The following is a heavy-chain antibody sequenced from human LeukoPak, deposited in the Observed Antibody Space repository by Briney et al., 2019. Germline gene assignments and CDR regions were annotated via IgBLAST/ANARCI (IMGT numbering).Heavy chain of an antibody. Sequence: PGGSLRLSCAASGFTFSSYSMNWVRQAPGKGLEWVSFIYSSVTHHSDSVKGRFTISRDNSKNTLFLQMNSLRAEDTAVYYCARRAGAYSHPYDYWGQGTLVTVSS. V-gene: IGHV3-53*01. J-gene: IGHJ4*02. CDR3: ARRAGAYSHPYDY. CDR1: GFTFSSYS. CDR2: IYSSVT. D-gene: IGHD4/OR15-4a*01.